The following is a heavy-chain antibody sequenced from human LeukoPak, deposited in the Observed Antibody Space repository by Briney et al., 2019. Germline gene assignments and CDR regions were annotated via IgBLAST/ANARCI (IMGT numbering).Heavy chain of an antibody. Sequence: PGGSLRLSCAASGFTFSDYYMSWIRQAPGKGLEWVSYISSSGSYTNYADSVKGRFTISRDNAKNSLYLQMNSLRAEDTAVYYCAREVYGSGSYYQNYFDYWGQGTLVTVSS. V-gene: IGHV3-11*05. D-gene: IGHD3-10*01. J-gene: IGHJ4*02. CDR1: GFTFSDYY. CDR3: AREVYGSGSYYQNYFDY. CDR2: ISSSGSYT.